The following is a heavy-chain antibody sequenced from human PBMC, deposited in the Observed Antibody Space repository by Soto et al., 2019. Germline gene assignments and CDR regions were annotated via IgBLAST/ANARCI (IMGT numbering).Heavy chain of an antibody. D-gene: IGHD2-2*01. Sequence: GGSLRLSCAASGFTFSSYAMHWVRQAPGKGLEYVSAISSNRGSTYYANSVKGRFTISRDNSKNTLYLQMGSLRAEDMAVYYCARPYRAFCSSTSCYVRAFDIWGQGTMVTVSS. CDR1: GFTFSSYA. CDR2: ISSNRGST. V-gene: IGHV3-64*01. J-gene: IGHJ3*02. CDR3: ARPYRAFCSSTSCYVRAFDI.